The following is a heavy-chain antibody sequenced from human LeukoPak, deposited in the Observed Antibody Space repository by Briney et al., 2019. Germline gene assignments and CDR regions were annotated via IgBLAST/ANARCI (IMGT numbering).Heavy chain of an antibody. CDR2: ISSSSSTI. CDR1: GFTFSSYW. V-gene: IGHV3-48*01. Sequence: RGGSLRLSCAASGFTFSSYWMHWVRRAPGKGLGWVSYISSSSSTIYYADSVKGRFTISRDNAKNSLYLQMNSLRAEDTAVYYCARGLTMIVGALGYWGQGTLVTVSS. J-gene: IGHJ4*02. D-gene: IGHD3-22*01. CDR3: ARGLTMIVGALGY.